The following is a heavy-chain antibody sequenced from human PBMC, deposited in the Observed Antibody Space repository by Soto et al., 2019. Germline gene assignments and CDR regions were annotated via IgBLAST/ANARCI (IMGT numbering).Heavy chain of an antibody. CDR2: IKSKTDGGTT. CDR3: TTQYSSGWHRRVDY. CDR1: GFTFSNAW. V-gene: IGHV3-15*01. D-gene: IGHD6-19*01. Sequence: EVQLVESGGGLVKPGGSLRLSCAASGFTFSNAWMSWVRQAPGKGLEWVGRIKSKTDGGTTDYAAPVKGRFTISRDDSKNTLYLQMNSRKTEDTAVYYCTTQYSSGWHRRVDYWGQGTLVTVSS. J-gene: IGHJ4*02.